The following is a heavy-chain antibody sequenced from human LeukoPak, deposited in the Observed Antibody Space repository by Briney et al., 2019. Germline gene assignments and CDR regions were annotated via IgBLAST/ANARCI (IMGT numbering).Heavy chain of an antibody. Sequence: SETLSLTCIVSGGSISSSSYYWGWIRQPPGRGLEWIGSIYYSGSTYYKPSLKSRVTISVDTSKNQFSLKLSSVTAADTAVYYCACSPGYSSGWYGYWGQGTLVTVSS. CDR1: GGSISSSSYY. D-gene: IGHD6-19*01. CDR2: IYYSGST. J-gene: IGHJ4*02. V-gene: IGHV4-39*07. CDR3: ACSPGYSSGWYGY.